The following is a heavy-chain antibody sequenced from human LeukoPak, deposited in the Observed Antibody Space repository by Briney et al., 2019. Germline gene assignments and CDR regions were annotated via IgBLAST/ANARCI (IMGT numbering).Heavy chain of an antibody. V-gene: IGHV3-21*01. CDR2: ISSSSSDI. D-gene: IGHD3-3*01. CDR3: ARVPGGLEWSDFDY. J-gene: IGHJ4*02. Sequence: GGSLRLSCVASGFSFSHYSMNWVRQASGKGLEWVSSISSSSSDIWYADSIKGRFTISRDNAKQSLYLLMDSLRGEDTAVYYCARVPGGLEWSDFDYWGQGSLVTVSS. CDR1: GFSFSHYS.